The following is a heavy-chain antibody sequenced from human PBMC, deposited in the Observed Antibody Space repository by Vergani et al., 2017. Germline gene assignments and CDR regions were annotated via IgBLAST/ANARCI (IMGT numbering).Heavy chain of an antibody. CDR1: GDSISSNNC. Sequence: QVQLQDSGPGLVKPPGTLSLTCAVSGDSISSNNCWTWVRQPPGKGLEWIGEICHTEDTKYSPSLKSRVTVSVDKSRNLFSLRLNSVTAADTAVYYCATIGYRRWGDYFDYWGQGILVTVSS. J-gene: IGHJ4*02. V-gene: IGHV4-4*03. D-gene: IGHD2-2*02. CDR2: ICHTEDT. CDR3: ATIGYRRWGDYFDY.